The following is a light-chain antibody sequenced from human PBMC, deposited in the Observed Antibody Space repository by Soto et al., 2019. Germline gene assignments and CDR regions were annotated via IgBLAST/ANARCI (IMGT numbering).Light chain of an antibody. CDR3: QQRSNWPPLT. J-gene: IGKJ4*01. Sequence: EIVLTQSPATLSLSPGERATLSCRASQSVSSYLAWYQQKPGQAPRLLIYDASNRATGIPARFSGSGSGTDFTLTISSLAPDDFAVYYCQQRSNWPPLTFGGGTKGEIK. V-gene: IGKV3-11*01. CDR1: QSVSSY. CDR2: DAS.